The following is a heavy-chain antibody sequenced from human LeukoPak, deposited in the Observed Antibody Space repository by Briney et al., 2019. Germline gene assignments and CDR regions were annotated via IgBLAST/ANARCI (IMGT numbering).Heavy chain of an antibody. CDR3: AREGIAAAYNNWFDP. D-gene: IGHD6-13*01. V-gene: IGHV4-34*01. CDR1: GGSFSGYY. Sequence: PSETLSLTCAVYGGSFSGYYWSWIRQPPGKGLEWIGEINHSGSTNYNPSLESRVTISVDTSKNQFSLKLSSVTAADTAVYYCAREGIAAAYNNWFDPWGQGTLVTVSS. J-gene: IGHJ5*02. CDR2: INHSGST.